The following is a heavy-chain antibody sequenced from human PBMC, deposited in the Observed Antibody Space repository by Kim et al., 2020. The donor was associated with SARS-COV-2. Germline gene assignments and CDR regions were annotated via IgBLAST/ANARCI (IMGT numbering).Heavy chain of an antibody. J-gene: IGHJ5*02. V-gene: IGHV4-34*01. CDR2: INHSGST. CDR1: GGSFSGYY. Sequence: SETLSLTCAVYGGSFSGYYWSWIRQPPGKGLEWIGEINHSGSTNYNPSLKSRVTISVDTSKNQFSLKLGSVTAADTAVYYCAREPPITMVRGVTYNWFDPWGQGTLVTVSS. D-gene: IGHD3-10*01. CDR3: AREPPITMVRGVTYNWFDP.